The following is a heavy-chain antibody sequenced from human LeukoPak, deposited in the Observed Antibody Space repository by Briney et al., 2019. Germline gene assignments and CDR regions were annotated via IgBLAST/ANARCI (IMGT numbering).Heavy chain of an antibody. CDR3: ARAPSLTLPDY. CDR2: IGTAGDT. Sequence: PGGSLRLSCAASGFTFSSYDMHWVRHAPGKGLEWVSAIGTAGDTYYPASVKGRFTISRENAKNSLYLQMNSLRAGNTAEYYCARAPSLTLPDYWGQGTLVTVSS. CDR1: GFTFSSYD. J-gene: IGHJ4*02. D-gene: IGHD3-9*01. V-gene: IGHV3-13*01.